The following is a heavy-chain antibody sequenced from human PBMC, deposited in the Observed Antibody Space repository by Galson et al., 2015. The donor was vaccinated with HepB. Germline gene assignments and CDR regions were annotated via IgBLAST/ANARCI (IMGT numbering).Heavy chain of an antibody. V-gene: IGHV1-46*01. D-gene: IGHD2/OR15-2a*01. J-gene: IGHJ6*02. CDR3: ARDLSMIRDYYYGMDV. CDR1: GYTFTSYY. Sequence: SVKVSCKASGYTFTSYYMHWVRQAPGQGLEWMGIINPSGGNTSYAQKFQGRVTMTRDTSTSTVYMELSSLRSEDTAVYYCARDLSMIRDYYYGMDVWGQGTTVTVSS. CDR2: INPSGGNT.